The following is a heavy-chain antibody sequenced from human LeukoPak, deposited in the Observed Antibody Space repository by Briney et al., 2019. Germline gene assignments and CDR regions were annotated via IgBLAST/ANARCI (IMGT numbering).Heavy chain of an antibody. J-gene: IGHJ3*02. V-gene: IGHV1-2*02. Sequence: ASVKVSCKASGYTFTGYYMHWVRQAPGQGLEWMGWINPNSGGTNYAQKFQGRVTLTRDTSIGTAYMELSGLRSDDTAVYYCARSVSSSGYYVDAFDIWGQGTMVTVSS. CDR3: ARSVSSSGYYVDAFDI. CDR2: INPNSGGT. D-gene: IGHD3-22*01. CDR1: GYTFTGYY.